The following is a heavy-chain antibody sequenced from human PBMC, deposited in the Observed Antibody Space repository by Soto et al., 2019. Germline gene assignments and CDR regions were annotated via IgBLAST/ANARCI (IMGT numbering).Heavy chain of an antibody. CDR2: ISWNSGSI. Sequence: EVQLVESGGGLVQPGRSLRLSCAASGFTFDDYAMHWVRQAPGKGLEWVSGISWNSGSIGYADSVKGRFTISRDNAKNSLYLQMNSLRAEDTALYYCAKGYCSCTSCSEIFDYWGQGTLVTVSS. V-gene: IGHV3-9*01. D-gene: IGHD2-2*01. CDR1: GFTFDDYA. J-gene: IGHJ4*02. CDR3: AKGYCSCTSCSEIFDY.